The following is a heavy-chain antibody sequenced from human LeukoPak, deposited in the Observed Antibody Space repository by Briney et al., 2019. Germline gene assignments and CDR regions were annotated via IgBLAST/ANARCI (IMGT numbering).Heavy chain of an antibody. Sequence: GGSLRLSCAASGFTISSYSMSWVRQAPGKGLEWVSSISDNSYWIYYADSVEGRFIISRDNAKNSLYLQMSSLRAEDTALYLCAGGDRNGWYFYYWGQGTLVTVSS. CDR1: GFTISSYS. CDR3: AGGDRNGWYFYY. J-gene: IGHJ4*02. CDR2: ISDNSYWI. V-gene: IGHV3-21*04. D-gene: IGHD6-19*01.